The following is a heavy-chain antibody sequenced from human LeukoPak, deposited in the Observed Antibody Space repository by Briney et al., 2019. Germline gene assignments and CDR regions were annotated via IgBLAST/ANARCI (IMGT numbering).Heavy chain of an antibody. J-gene: IGHJ4*02. CDR3: ARDGDRYYGSGSYYNWVY. Sequence: ASVKVSCKASGYTFTSYGISWVRQAPGQGLEWMGWISAYNGNTNYAQKLQGRVTMTTDTSTSTAYMELRSLRSDDTAVYYCARDGDRYYGSGSYYNWVYWGQGTLVTVSS. CDR2: ISAYNGNT. D-gene: IGHD3-10*01. V-gene: IGHV1-18*01. CDR1: GYTFTSYG.